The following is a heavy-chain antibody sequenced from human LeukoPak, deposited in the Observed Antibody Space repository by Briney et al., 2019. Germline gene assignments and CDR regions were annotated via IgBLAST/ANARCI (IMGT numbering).Heavy chain of an antibody. V-gene: IGHV3-23*01. J-gene: IGHJ4*02. CDR1: GFTFSSIA. CDR2: ISANGGET. CDR3: AKRYYDFPLDY. D-gene: IGHD3-3*01. Sequence: GGSLRLSCAASGFTFSSIARTWVRQAPGKGLEWVSSISANGGETHYADSVKGRFTISRDNSKNTLYLQINNPRVEDTAVYYCAKRYYDFPLDYWGQGTMVTVSS.